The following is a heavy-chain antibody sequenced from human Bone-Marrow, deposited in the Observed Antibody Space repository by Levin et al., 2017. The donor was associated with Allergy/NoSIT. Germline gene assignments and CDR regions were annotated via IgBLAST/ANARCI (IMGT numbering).Heavy chain of an antibody. D-gene: IGHD2-21*01. J-gene: IGHJ3*02. CDR3: ARGHAAYDGFDI. CDR2: IDTADDT. V-gene: IGHV3-13*01. Sequence: GESLKISCAASGFTFYSYDMHWVRQATGKGLEWVSGIDTADDTYYAGSVKGRFTISRENAENSLSLQMDSLTAGDTAVYYCARGHAAYDGFDIWGQGTMVTVSS. CDR1: GFTFYSYD.